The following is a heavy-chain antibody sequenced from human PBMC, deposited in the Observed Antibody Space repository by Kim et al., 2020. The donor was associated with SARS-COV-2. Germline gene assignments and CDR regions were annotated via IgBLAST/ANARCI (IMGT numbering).Heavy chain of an antibody. CDR2: ISSSGSTI. J-gene: IGHJ6*02. CDR3: ARARVPVVYYYGMDV. V-gene: IGHV3-11*01. Sequence: GGSLRLSCAASGFTFSDYYMSWIRQAPGKGLEWVSYISSSGSTIYYADSVKGRFTISRDNAKNSLYLQMNSLRAEDTAVYYCARARVPVVYYYGMDVWGQGTTVTVSS. CDR1: GFTFSDYY. D-gene: IGHD2-15*01.